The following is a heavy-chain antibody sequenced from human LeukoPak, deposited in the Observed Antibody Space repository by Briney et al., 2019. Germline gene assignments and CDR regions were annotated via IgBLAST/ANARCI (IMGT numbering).Heavy chain of an antibody. V-gene: IGHV1-2*02. CDR1: GYTFTGYY. Sequence: ASVKVSGKASGYTFTGYYIHWARQAPGQGPEWMGWINPNSGGTSYAQKFQGRVTMTRDTSISTAYMELSRLRSDDTAAYYCASGGAVAGLEIYYFDYWGQGTLVTVSS. CDR2: INPNSGGT. J-gene: IGHJ4*02. CDR3: ASGGAVAGLEIYYFDY. D-gene: IGHD6-19*01.